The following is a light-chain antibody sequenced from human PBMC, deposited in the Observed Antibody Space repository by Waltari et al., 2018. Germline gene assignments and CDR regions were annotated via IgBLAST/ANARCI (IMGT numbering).Light chain of an antibody. CDR1: SRPRNYA. Sequence: HLVLTQSPSASASLGSSVQLTCPLRSRPRNYAITWLQQQPQRGPRYSMRLNMDGSYSMGDGVPHCFSGSSSGAERYLTISSLQSEDEAEYYCQNRDTGIWVFGGGTKLTVL. J-gene: IGLJ3*02. V-gene: IGLV4-69*01. CDR3: QNRDTGIWV. CDR2: LNMDGSY.